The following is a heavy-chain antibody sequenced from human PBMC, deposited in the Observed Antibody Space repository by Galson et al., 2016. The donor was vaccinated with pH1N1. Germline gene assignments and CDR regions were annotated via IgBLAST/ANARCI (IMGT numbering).Heavy chain of an antibody. CDR1: GFSLSTSGMC. CDR2: IDWDDDK. Sequence: PALVKPTQTLTLICTFSGFSLSTSGMCVTWIRQPPGKALEWLALIDWDDDKYYSTSLKTRLTISKETSKNQVVLTMTNMDRVDTSTYYCARSNRGAEAFDIWGQGTMVTVSS. D-gene: IGHD2/OR15-2a*01. J-gene: IGHJ3*02. V-gene: IGHV2-70*01. CDR3: ARSNRGAEAFDI.